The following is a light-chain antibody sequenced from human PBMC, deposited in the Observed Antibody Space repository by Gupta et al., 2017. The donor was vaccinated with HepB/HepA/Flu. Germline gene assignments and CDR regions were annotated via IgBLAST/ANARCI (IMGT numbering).Light chain of an antibody. V-gene: IGKV4-1*01. CDR3: QQDYSTLS. J-gene: IGKJ3*01. CDR1: QSVLSSSNNKNY. CDR2: WAS. Sequence: DIVMTQSPDSLAVSLGERATINCKSSQSVLSSSNNKNYLAWYQQKPGQPPKLLIYWASTRESGVPDRFSGSGSGTDFTLTSTSLQAEDVAVYYWQQDYSTLSFGHGTKVDIK.